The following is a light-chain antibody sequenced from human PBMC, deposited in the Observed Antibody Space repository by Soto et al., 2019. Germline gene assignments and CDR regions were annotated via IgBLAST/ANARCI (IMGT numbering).Light chain of an antibody. CDR2: GTS. Sequence: PGERVTLSCRATQSVSSAYLARYQQKPGQAPRLLIYGTSSRATGIPDRFSGSGSGTDFTLTISRLEPEDFAVYYCQQYATSRWTFGQGTKVEI. CDR1: QSVSSAY. V-gene: IGKV3-20*01. CDR3: QQYATSRWT. J-gene: IGKJ1*01.